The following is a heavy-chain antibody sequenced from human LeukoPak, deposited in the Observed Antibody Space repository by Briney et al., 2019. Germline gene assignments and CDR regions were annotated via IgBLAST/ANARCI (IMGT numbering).Heavy chain of an antibody. V-gene: IGHV3-23*01. J-gene: IGHJ6*02. CDR2: ITAGGGST. D-gene: IGHD5-12*01. Sequence: PGGSLRLSCAASGFTFSTYAMTWVRQAPGKGLEWVSAITAGGGSTYYADSVKGRFTISRANSKNTLYLQMNSLGAEDTAVYYCAKVSYSGYEPTYYYYYYGMDVWGQGTTVTVSS. CDR3: AKVSYSGYEPTYYYYYYGMDV. CDR1: GFTFSTYA.